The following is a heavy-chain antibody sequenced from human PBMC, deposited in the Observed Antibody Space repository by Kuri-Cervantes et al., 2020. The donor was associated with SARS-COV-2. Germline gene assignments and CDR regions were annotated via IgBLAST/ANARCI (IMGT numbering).Heavy chain of an antibody. J-gene: IGHJ4*02. CDR3: APRGEGSGFDY. D-gene: IGHD3-16*01. V-gene: IGHV3-48*03. CDR2: ISSSGSTI. Sequence: GSLRLSCAASGFTFSSYEMNWVRQAPGKGLEWVSYISSSGSTIYYADSVKGRFTISRDNAKNSLYLQMNSLRAEDTAVYYCAPRGEGSGFDYWGQGTLVTVSS. CDR1: GFTFSSYE.